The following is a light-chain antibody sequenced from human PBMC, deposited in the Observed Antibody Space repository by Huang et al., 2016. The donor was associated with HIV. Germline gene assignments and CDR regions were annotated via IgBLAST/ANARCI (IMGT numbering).Light chain of an antibody. CDR3: QQYNNWPLFT. CDR2: GSS. Sequence: EIVMTQSPATLSVSPGERATLSCRANQSISSNLAWYQQNPGQAPRLLIYGSSIRATRIPARFSGSGSGTEFTLTISSLQSEDFAVYYCQQYNNWPLFTFGPGTKVDIK. CDR1: QSISSN. V-gene: IGKV3-15*01. J-gene: IGKJ3*01.